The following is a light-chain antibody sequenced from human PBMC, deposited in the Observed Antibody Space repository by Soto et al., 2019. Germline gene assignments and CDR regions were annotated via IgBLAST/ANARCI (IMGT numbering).Light chain of an antibody. CDR1: QSLVYTDGNTY. Sequence: VVVTQSPLSLPVTLGQPASISCRSSQSLVYTDGNTYFNLFQQRPGQSPRRLIFKVSNRNSGVADRFIGSGSGTNFILNISRVEAEDVGVYYCLQGRYWRYTFGKGTKPEIK. J-gene: IGKJ2*01. CDR3: LQGRYWRYT. CDR2: KVS. V-gene: IGKV2-30*01.